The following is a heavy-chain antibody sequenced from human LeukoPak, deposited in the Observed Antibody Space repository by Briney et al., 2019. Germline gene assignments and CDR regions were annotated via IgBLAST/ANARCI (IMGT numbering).Heavy chain of an antibody. D-gene: IGHD3-10*01. Sequence: GGSLRLSCAASGFTFNYYWLTWVRQAPGKGLEWVANIQQDGSEKYYVNSVKGRFIISRDNAKNSLYLQMNSLRAEDTAVYYCARVRKLRTRGVMDPLDYWGQGTLVTVSS. CDR3: ARVRKLRTRGVMDPLDY. J-gene: IGHJ4*02. V-gene: IGHV3-7*01. CDR2: IQQDGSEK. CDR1: GFTFNYYW.